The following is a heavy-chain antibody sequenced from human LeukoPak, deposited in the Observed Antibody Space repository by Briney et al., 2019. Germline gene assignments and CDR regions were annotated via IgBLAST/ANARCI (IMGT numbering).Heavy chain of an antibody. Sequence: ASVKVSCKASGYTFTGYYMHWVRQAPGQGLEWMGWINPNSGGTNYAQKFQGRVTMTRDTSISTAYMELSRLRSDDTAVYYCARDRAYCGGDCYPLYYYYGMDVWGQGTTVTVSS. D-gene: IGHD2-21*02. CDR1: GYTFTGYY. V-gene: IGHV1-2*02. CDR3: ARDRAYCGGDCYPLYYYYGMDV. J-gene: IGHJ6*02. CDR2: INPNSGGT.